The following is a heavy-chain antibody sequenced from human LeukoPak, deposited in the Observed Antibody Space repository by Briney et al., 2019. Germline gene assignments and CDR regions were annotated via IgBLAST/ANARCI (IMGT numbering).Heavy chain of an antibody. CDR3: AGDRHSIAAAVHTTSPLVNNWFDP. D-gene: IGHD6-13*01. CDR1: GGTFSSYA. Sequence: SVKVSCKASGGTFSSYAISWVRQAPGQGLEWMGGIIPIFGTANYAQKFQGRVTITADKSTSTAYMELRSLRSDDTAVYYCAGDRHSIAAAVHTTSPLVNNWFDPWGQGTLVTVSS. V-gene: IGHV1-69*06. J-gene: IGHJ5*02. CDR2: IIPIFGTA.